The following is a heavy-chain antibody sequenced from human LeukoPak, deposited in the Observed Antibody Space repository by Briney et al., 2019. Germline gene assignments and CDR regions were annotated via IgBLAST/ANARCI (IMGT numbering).Heavy chain of an antibody. Sequence: ASVKVSCKASGYTFTGYYMHWVRQAAGQGLEWMGWINPNSGGTNYAQKFQGRVTMTRDTSISTAYMELSRLRSDDRAVYNCPEKVDSIIWRNWIDPSGDGNLVTASS. J-gene: IGHJ5*02. CDR2: INPNSGGT. D-gene: IGHD6-13*01. V-gene: IGHV1-2*02. CDR3: PEKVDSIIWRNWIDP. CDR1: GYTFTGYY.